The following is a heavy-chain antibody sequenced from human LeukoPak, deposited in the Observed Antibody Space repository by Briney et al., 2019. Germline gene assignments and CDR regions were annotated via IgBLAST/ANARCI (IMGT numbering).Heavy chain of an antibody. Sequence: PGGSLRLSCAASGFTFSSYAMHWVRQAPGKGLEWVAVISYDGSNKYYADSVKGRFTISRDNSKNTLYLQMNSLRAEDTAVYYCARDPDSWYSPVTKLPSDYWGQGTLVTVSS. D-gene: IGHD6-13*01. V-gene: IGHV3-30*04. CDR2: ISYDGSNK. CDR3: ARDPDSWYSPVTKLPSDY. J-gene: IGHJ4*02. CDR1: GFTFSSYA.